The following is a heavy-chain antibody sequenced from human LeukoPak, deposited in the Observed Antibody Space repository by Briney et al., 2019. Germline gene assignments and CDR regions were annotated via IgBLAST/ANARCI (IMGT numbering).Heavy chain of an antibody. Sequence: GGSLRLSCAASGFTFSNSAMSWVRQAPGKGLEWVSTLSGSGITTYYADSVKGRFTISRDNSKNTLYLQMNSLRAEDTAVYYCAKGIYSSGWSYFDYWGHGNLVTVSS. J-gene: IGHJ4*01. D-gene: IGHD6-19*01. CDR3: AKGIYSSGWSYFDY. CDR2: LSGSGITT. V-gene: IGHV3-23*01. CDR1: GFTFSNSA.